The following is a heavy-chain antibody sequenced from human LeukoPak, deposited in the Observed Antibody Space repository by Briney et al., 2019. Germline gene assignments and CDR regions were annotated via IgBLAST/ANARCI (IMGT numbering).Heavy chain of an antibody. J-gene: IGHJ4*02. CDR3: ARDRRDYVSDY. CDR1: GFTFSSYS. V-gene: IGHV3-48*01. CDR2: ISSSSSTI. D-gene: IGHD4-17*01. Sequence: PGGSLRLSCAASGFTFSSYSMNWVRQAPGKRLEWVSYISSSSSTIYYADSVKGRFTISRDNAKNSLYLQMNSLRAEDTAVYYCARDRRDYVSDYWGQGTLVTVSS.